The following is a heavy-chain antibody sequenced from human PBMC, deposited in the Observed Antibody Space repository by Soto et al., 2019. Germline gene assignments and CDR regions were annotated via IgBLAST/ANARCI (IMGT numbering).Heavy chain of an antibody. CDR1: GGSISSYY. Sequence: PSETLSLTCTVSGGSISSYYWSWIRQPPGKGLEWIGNIYYTGITNYNPSLKSRVTMSVDTSNNRFSLKLSSVTAADTAVYYCASLRGNYVDHWGQGTLVTVSS. J-gene: IGHJ4*02. D-gene: IGHD3-16*01. V-gene: IGHV4-59*01. CDR3: ASLRGNYVDH. CDR2: IYYTGIT.